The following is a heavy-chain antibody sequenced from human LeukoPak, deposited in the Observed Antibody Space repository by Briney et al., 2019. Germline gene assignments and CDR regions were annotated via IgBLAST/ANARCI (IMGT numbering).Heavy chain of an antibody. CDR1: GFTFSNYA. CDR2: IRYDGSTK. J-gene: IGHJ4*02. CDR3: AKGSGGYSYGFDY. V-gene: IGHV3-30*02. Sequence: GGSLRLSCAASGFTFSNYAMHWVRQAPGKGLEWVAFIRYDGSTKYYADSVKGRFTISRDNSKNTLYLQMNSLRAEDTAVYYCAKGSGGYSYGFDYWGQGTLVTVSS. D-gene: IGHD5-18*01.